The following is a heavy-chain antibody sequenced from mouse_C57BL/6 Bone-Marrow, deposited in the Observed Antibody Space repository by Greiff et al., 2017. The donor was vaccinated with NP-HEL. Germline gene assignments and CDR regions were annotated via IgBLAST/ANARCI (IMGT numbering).Heavy chain of an antibody. Sequence: QVQLQQPGAELVKPGASVKLSCKASGYTFTSYWMHWVKQRPGRGLEWIGRIDPNSGGTKYNEKFKSKATLTVDKPSSTAYMQLSSLTSEDSAVYYFARMGLITTVVATNAMDYWGQGTSVTVSS. CDR1: GYTFTSYW. V-gene: IGHV1-72*01. CDR3: ARMGLITTVVATNAMDY. J-gene: IGHJ4*01. D-gene: IGHD1-1*01. CDR2: IDPNSGGT.